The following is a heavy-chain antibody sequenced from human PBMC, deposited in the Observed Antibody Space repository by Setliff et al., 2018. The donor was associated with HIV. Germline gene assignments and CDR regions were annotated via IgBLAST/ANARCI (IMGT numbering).Heavy chain of an antibody. CDR1: DSGTYY. CDR3: ARAAAGNTGPFDL. CDR2: VSSRGDT. V-gene: IGHV4-4*07. J-gene: IGHJ4*02. Sequence: SETLSLTCTVSDSGTYYWSWIRQPAGKGLEWIGRVSSRGDTNYNPSLKSRVTMSVDTSKNQFSLKLTSVTASNTAVYYCARAAAGNTGPFDLWGQGSPVTVSS. D-gene: IGHD4-17*01.